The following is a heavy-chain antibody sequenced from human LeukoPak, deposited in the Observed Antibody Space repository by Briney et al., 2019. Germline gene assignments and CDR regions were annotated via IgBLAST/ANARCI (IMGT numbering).Heavy chain of an antibody. J-gene: IGHJ4*02. CDR1: GFTFSSYA. Sequence: GGSLRLSCAASGFTFSSYAMHWVRQAPGKRLECLSYISGSGADINYVDSVKGRFTISRDNTKNSLYLQMDNLRAEDTAVYYCARYARVFDYWGQGTLVTVSS. V-gene: IGHV3-48*03. CDR3: ARYARVFDY. CDR2: ISGSGADI.